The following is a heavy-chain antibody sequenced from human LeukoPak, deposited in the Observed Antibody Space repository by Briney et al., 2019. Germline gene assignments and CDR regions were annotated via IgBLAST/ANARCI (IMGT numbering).Heavy chain of an antibody. V-gene: IGHV3-49*03. J-gene: IGHJ6*02. D-gene: IGHD2-8*02. CDR1: GFTFGDYA. CDR3: TRDVGQTGGDYYYGMDV. CDR2: IRSKAYGGTT. Sequence: PGGSLRLSCTASGFTFGDYAMSWFRQAPGKGLEWVGFIRSKAYGGTTEYAASVKGRFTISRDDSKSIAYLQMNSLKTEDTAVYYCTRDVGQTGGDYYYGMDVWGQGTTVTVSS.